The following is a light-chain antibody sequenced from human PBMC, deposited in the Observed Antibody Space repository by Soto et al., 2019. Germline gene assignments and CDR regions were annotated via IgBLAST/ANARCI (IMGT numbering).Light chain of an antibody. CDR3: QHYNSFSRT. CDR2: KAA. CDR1: DNIAPW. Sequence: IQMTQSPSTLSASVGARVAITCLASDNIAPWVAWYQQKPGKAPKLLIYKAANLADEVPSRFAGSGSGTDFTLTITRLQPDDFATYYCQHYNSFSRTFGQGTKVDIK. J-gene: IGKJ1*01. V-gene: IGKV1-5*03.